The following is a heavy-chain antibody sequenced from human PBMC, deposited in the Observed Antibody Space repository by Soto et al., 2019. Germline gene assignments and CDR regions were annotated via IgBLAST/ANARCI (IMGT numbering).Heavy chain of an antibody. CDR1: GFTFSSHS. Sequence: EVHLLESGGGLVQPGGSLRLSCAASGFTFSSHSMTWVRQAPGKGLEWISGISNNNVDTFYAESVKGRFTISRDNSKNTVYLQMNSLRADDTARYFCSKWSGYGESWGQGTLVIVSS. J-gene: IGHJ4*02. CDR2: ISNNNVDT. D-gene: IGHD5-18*01. V-gene: IGHV3-23*01. CDR3: SKWSGYGES.